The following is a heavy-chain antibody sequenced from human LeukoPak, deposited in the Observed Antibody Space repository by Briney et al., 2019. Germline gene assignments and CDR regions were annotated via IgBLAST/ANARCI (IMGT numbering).Heavy chain of an antibody. D-gene: IGHD1-1*01. CDR2: IYYSGSP. CDR3: ATWRTAKTGFDY. J-gene: IGHJ4*02. V-gene: IGHV4-39*01. Sequence: ETLSLTCTVSGGSISNNNYYWAWIRQPPGKGLECIGSIYYSGSPYYNPSLKSRVTISVDTSKNQFSLRLSSVTAADTAVYYCATWRTAKTGFDYWGQGTLVTVSS. CDR1: GGSISNNNYY.